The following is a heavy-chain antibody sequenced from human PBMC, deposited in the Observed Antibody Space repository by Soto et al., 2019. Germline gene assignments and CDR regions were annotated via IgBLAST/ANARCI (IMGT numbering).Heavy chain of an antibody. CDR1: GGTFSSYT. V-gene: IGHV1-69*12. CDR2: IIPIFGTA. Sequence: QVQLVQSGAAVKKPGSSVTVSCKASGGTFSSYTISWARQAPGQGLEWMGGIIPIFGTANYAQKFQGRVTITADESTSTAYMELSSLRSEDTAVYYCARGNHRWLQLWYFDLWGRGTLVTVSS. D-gene: IGHD5-12*01. J-gene: IGHJ2*01. CDR3: ARGNHRWLQLWYFDL.